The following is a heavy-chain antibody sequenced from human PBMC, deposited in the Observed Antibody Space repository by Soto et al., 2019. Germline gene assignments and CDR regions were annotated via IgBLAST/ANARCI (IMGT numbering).Heavy chain of an antibody. J-gene: IGHJ6*03. V-gene: IGHV1-18*01. CDR2: ISAYNGNT. CDR3: ARRGGYCSCGCCCTVYYHYYMDV. D-gene: IGHD2-15*01. Sequence: ASVKVSCKASGYTFTSYGISWVRQAPGQGLEWMGWISAYNGNTNYAQKLQGRVTMTTDTSTSTAYMELRSLRSDDTAVYYCARRGGYCSCGCCCTVYYHYYMDVRAKGTTVTGSS. CDR1: GYTFTSYG.